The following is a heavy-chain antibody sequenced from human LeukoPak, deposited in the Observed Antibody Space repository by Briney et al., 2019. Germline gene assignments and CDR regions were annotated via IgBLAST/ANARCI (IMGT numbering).Heavy chain of an antibody. CDR2: INSDGSST. CDR3: ARVGHSGGGDMDV. Sequence: GGSLRLSCAASGFTFSSYWMHWVRQAPGKGLVWVSRINSDGSSTSYADSVKGRFTISRDNAKNTLYVQMNSLSAEDTAVYYCARVGHSGGGDMDVWGQGTTVTVSS. V-gene: IGHV3-74*01. D-gene: IGHD6-13*01. J-gene: IGHJ6*02. CDR1: GFTFSSYW.